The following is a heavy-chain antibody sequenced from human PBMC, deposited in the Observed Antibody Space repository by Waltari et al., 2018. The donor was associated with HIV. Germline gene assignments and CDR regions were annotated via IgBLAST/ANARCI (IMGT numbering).Heavy chain of an antibody. CDR3: ARDTPDAYYYDTSGYWS. CDR2: INPNSGGT. V-gene: IGHV1-2*02. CDR1: GYTFTGYY. D-gene: IGHD3-22*01. Sequence: QVQLVQSGAVVKKPGASVKVSCKAYGYTFTGYYMHWVRQAPGQGLEWMGWINPNSGGTNYAQKFQGRVTMTRDTSISTAYMELSRLRSDDMAVYYCARDTPDAYYYDTSGYWSWGQGTLVTVSS. J-gene: IGHJ5*02.